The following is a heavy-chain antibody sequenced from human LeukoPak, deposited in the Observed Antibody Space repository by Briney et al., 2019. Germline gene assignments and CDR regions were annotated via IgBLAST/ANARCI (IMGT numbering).Heavy chain of an antibody. V-gene: IGHV3-21*01. D-gene: IGHD3-9*01. CDR1: GFTFSSYS. Sequence: GGSLRLSCAASGFTFSSYSMNWVRQAPGKGLEWVSSISSSSSYIYYADSVKGRFTISRDNAKNSLYLQMNSLRAEDTAVYCCARCPSPDFDWLLGEFDYWGQGTLVTVSS. J-gene: IGHJ4*02. CDR3: ARCPSPDFDWLLGEFDY. CDR2: ISSSSSYI.